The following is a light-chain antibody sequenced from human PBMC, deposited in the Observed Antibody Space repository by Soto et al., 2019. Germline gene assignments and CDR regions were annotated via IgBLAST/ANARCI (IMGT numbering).Light chain of an antibody. V-gene: IGKV3-11*01. J-gene: IGKJ4*01. CDR1: QSVSSF. Sequence: EIVLTQSPGTLSLSPGERATLSCTTSQSVSSFLAWYQQQPGQAPRLLIYDASNRATRIPARFSGSGSGTDFTLTISSLEPEDFAIYYCQQRSNWLAFGGGTKVDIK. CDR2: DAS. CDR3: QQRSNWLA.